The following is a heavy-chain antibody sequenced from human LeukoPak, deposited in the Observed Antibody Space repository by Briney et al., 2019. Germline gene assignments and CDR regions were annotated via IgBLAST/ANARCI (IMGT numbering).Heavy chain of an antibody. CDR2: INHSGST. CDR3: ARGQGVSYFDY. Sequence: SETLSLTCAVYGGSFSGYYWSWIRQPPGKGLEWIGEINHSGSTNYNPSLKSRVTISVDTSKNQFSLKLSSVTAADTAVYYCARGQGVSYFDYWGQGTLVTVSS. V-gene: IGHV4-34*01. CDR1: GGSFSGYY. D-gene: IGHD2-21*01. J-gene: IGHJ4*02.